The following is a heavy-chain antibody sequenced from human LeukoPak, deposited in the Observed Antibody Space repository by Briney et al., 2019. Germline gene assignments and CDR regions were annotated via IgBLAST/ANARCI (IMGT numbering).Heavy chain of an antibody. CDR1: GFTFSSYG. D-gene: IGHD3-9*01. J-gene: IGHJ5*02. V-gene: IGHV3-21*01. CDR2: ISSSSSYI. Sequence: GRSLRLSCAASGFTFSSYGMHWVRQAPGKGLEWVSSISSSSSYIYYADSVKGRFTISRDNAKNSLYPQMNSLRAEDTAVYYCARDRYFDWSGHWGQGTLVTVSS. CDR3: ARDRYFDWSGH.